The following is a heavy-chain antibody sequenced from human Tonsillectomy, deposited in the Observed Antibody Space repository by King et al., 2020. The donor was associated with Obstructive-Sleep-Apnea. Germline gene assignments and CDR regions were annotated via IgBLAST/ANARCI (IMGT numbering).Heavy chain of an antibody. D-gene: IGHD3-10*01. CDR3: ARRAYYYGSGNHNWFDP. CDR2: IYPGDSDT. J-gene: IGHJ5*02. V-gene: IGHV5-51*01. CDR1: GYSFTSYW. Sequence: QLVQSGAEVKKPGESLKISCNGSGYSFTSYWIGWVRQMPGEGLEWMGIIYPGDSDTRYSPSFQGKVTIAADKSIGTAYLQWSSLKASDTAMYYCARRAYYYGSGNHNWFDPWGQGTLVTVSS.